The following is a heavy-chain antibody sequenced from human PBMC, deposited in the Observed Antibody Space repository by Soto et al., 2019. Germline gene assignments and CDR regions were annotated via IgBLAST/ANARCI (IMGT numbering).Heavy chain of an antibody. V-gene: IGHV4-59*08. Sequence: ETLSLTCTVSGGSISSYYWSWIRQPPGKGLEWIGYIYYSGSTNYNPSLKSRVTISVDTSKNQFSLKLSSVTAADTAVYYCARRTVGRYYFDYWGQGTLVTVSS. CDR3: ARRTVGRYYFDY. CDR1: GGSISSYY. D-gene: IGHD1-26*01. J-gene: IGHJ4*02. CDR2: IYYSGST.